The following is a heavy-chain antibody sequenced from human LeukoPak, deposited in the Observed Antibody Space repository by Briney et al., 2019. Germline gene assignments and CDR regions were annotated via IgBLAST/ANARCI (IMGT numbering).Heavy chain of an antibody. D-gene: IGHD3-3*01. CDR2: IGAYNGNT. CDR1: GYTFASYG. J-gene: IGHJ3*02. V-gene: IGHV1-18*01. Sequence: ASVKVSCKASGYTFASYGISWVRQAPGQGLEWMGWIGAYNGNTNYAQKLQGRVTMTTDTSTSTAYMELRSLRSDDTAVYYCARVDYDFWSGYQNAFDIWGQGTMVTVSS. CDR3: ARVDYDFWSGYQNAFDI.